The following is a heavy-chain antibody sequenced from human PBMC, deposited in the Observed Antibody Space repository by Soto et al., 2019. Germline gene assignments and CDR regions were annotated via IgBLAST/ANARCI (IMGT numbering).Heavy chain of an antibody. CDR1: GFTFSSND. J-gene: IGHJ3*01. CDR3: ATRPLLPGAP. Sequence: EVQLVESGGGLIQPGGSLRLSCAASGFTFSSNDMNWVRQAPGKGLEWVSLIYSGGSTYYADSVKGGFTISRDNSKNTLYLQKTRLITEDTAVYYCATRPLLPGAPWGQGTMVTVSS. CDR2: IYSGGST. V-gene: IGHV3-53*01. D-gene: IGHD3-10*01.